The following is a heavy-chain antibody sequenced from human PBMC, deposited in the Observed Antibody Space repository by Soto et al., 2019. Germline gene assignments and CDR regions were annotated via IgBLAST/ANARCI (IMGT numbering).Heavy chain of an antibody. J-gene: IGHJ6*02. Sequence: GGSLTLSCVASGFTFSSYWMSWMRQAPGKGLEWVANIKQSGRQKYYVDSVKGRFTISRDDAKNSVFLQINSLRDEDTAVYYCTRDGGRAYDMDVWGQGTTVTVSS. CDR3: TRDGGRAYDMDV. CDR1: GFTFSSYW. V-gene: IGHV3-7*01. D-gene: IGHD3-16*01. CDR2: IKQSGRQK.